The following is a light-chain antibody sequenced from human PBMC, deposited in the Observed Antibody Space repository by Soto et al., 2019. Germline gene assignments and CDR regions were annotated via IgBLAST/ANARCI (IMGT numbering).Light chain of an antibody. CDR1: QSVASN. CDR2: GES. Sequence: EILMTQSPASLSVSPGDGATLSCRASQSVASNVAWYQQKPGQGPRLLIHGESTRAVGVPARFSGSGSGPDFTLSINSLQSEDFAVYYCQQYHNWPPQYTFGQGTKLQI. CDR3: QQYHNWPPQYT. V-gene: IGKV3-15*01. J-gene: IGKJ2*01.